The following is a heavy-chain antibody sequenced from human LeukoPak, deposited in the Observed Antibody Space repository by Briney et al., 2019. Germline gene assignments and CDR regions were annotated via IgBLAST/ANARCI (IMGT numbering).Heavy chain of an antibody. CDR2: IIPIFGTA. V-gene: IGHV1-69*13. D-gene: IGHD3-22*01. CDR1: GGTFSSYA. Sequence: SVKVSCKASGGTFSSYAISWVRQASGQGLEWMGGIIPIFGTANYAQKFQGRVTITADESTSTAYMELSSLRSEDTAVYYCARLTMILVALREDDAFDIWGQGTMFTVSS. CDR3: ARLTMILVALREDDAFDI. J-gene: IGHJ3*02.